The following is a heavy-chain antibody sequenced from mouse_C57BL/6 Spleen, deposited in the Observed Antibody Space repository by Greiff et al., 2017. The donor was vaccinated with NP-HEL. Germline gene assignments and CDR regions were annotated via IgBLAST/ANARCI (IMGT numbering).Heavy chain of an antibody. CDR3: ARGGLYSNYEGYAMDY. Sequence: VKQRTGQGLEWIGEIYPRSGNTYYNEKFKGKATLTADKSSSTAYMELRSLTSEDSAVYFCARGGLYSNYEGYAMDYWGQGTSVTVSS. D-gene: IGHD2-5*01. V-gene: IGHV1-81*01. CDR2: IYPRSGNT. J-gene: IGHJ4*01.